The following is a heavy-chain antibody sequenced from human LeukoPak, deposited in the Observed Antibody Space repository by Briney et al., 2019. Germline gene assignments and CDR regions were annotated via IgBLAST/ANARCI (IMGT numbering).Heavy chain of an antibody. V-gene: IGHV1-2*06. CDR2: INPNSGGT. D-gene: IGHD2-15*01. CDR1: GYTFTGYY. Sequence: GASVKVSCKAAGYTFTGYYMFWVRQAPGQGLEWMGRINPNSGGTNYAQKFQGRVTMTRDTSISTAYMELSRLRSDDTAVYYCASAPEGWQEMEDYWGQGTLVTVSS. J-gene: IGHJ4*02. CDR3: ASAPEGWQEMEDY.